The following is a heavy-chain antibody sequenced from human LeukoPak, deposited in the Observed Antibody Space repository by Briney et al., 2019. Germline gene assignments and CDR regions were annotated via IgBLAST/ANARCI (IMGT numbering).Heavy chain of an antibody. D-gene: IGHD5-24*01. Sequence: PGGSLRLSRAASGFTFNNFAMNWVRQAPGKGLEWVSTISYNDAGTYYADSVNVRFTISRDNSKNTLFLQMSGLRADDTAIYYCSRRKDGWGAFDIWGQGTMVTVSS. CDR2: ISYNDAGT. J-gene: IGHJ3*02. V-gene: IGHV3-23*01. CDR1: GFTFNNFA. CDR3: SRRKDGWGAFDI.